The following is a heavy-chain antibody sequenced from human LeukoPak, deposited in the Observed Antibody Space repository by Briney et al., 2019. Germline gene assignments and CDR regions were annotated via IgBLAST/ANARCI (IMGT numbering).Heavy chain of an antibody. Sequence: PGGSLRLSCAASGFAFSTNWVSWVRQAPGKGPEWVANINQDGSEKYYVDSVKGRFTISRDNAQTSLYRQMISLRAEDTAVYYCARWSNLGQGTLVTVSS. CDR2: INQDGSEK. CDR1: GFAFSTNW. CDR3: ARWSN. V-gene: IGHV3-7*01. J-gene: IGHJ1*01. D-gene: IGHD3-3*01.